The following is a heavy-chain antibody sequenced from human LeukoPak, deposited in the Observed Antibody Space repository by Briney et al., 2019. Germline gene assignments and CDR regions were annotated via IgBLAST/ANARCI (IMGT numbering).Heavy chain of an antibody. CDR1: GGSISSYY. CDR3: ARGRNSKGHTDY. CDR2: IYYSGST. Sequence: SETLSLTCTVSGGSISSYYWSWIRQPPGKGLEWIGYIYYSGSTNYNPSLKSRVTISVDTSKDQFSLKLSSVTAADTAVYYCARGRNSKGHTDYWGQGTLATVSS. J-gene: IGHJ4*02. V-gene: IGHV4-59*01.